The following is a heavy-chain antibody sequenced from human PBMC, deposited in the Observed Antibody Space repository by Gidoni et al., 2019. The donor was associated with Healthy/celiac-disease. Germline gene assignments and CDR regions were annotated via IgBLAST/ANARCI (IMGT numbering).Heavy chain of an antibody. CDR2: ISSSSSYI. CDR1: GFTFSSEC. J-gene: IGHJ6*02. D-gene: IGHD2-21*02. V-gene: IGHV3-21*01. Sequence: EVQLVESGGGLVKPGGSLSLSCAASGFTFSSECMNWVRQAPGNGLEGVSSISSSSSYIYYAGSVKGRFTISRDNAKNSLYLQMNSLRAEDTAVYYCARAYCGGDCYSVYYYGMDVWGQGTTVTVSS. CDR3: ARAYCGGDCYSVYYYGMDV.